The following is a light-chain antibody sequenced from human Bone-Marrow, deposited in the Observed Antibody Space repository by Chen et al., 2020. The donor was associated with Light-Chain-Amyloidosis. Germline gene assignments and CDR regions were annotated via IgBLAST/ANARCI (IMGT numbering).Light chain of an antibody. CDR1: NIGSTS. J-gene: IGLJ3*02. CDR3: QVWDRSSDRPV. V-gene: IGLV3-21*02. Sequence: SYVLTQPSSVSVAPGQTATIACGGNNIGSTSVHWYQQTPGQAPLLVVYDDSDQPSGIPERLPGSNSGNTATLTISRVEAGDEADYYCQVWDRSSDRPVFGGGTKLTVL. CDR2: DDS.